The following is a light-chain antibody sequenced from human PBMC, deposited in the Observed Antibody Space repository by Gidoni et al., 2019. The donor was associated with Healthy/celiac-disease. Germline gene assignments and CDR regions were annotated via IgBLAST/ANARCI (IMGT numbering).Light chain of an antibody. Sequence: DIQMTKSPSSLSASVGDRVTITCRASQSISSYLNWYQQKPGKAPKLLIYAASSLQSGVPSRFSGSGSGTDFTLTISRLQPEDFATYYCQQSYSTLGYTFGQGTKLEIK. J-gene: IGKJ2*01. V-gene: IGKV1-39*01. CDR3: QQSYSTLGYT. CDR1: QSISSY. CDR2: AAS.